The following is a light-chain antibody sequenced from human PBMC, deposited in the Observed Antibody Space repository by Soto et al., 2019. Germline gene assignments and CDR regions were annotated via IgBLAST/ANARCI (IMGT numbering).Light chain of an antibody. J-gene: IGKJ2*01. CDR3: QQYDDWPPYT. Sequence: EIVMKQSPATRSVSPGERATLSCRASQSVSSNLAWYQLKPGQAPRLLIYGASTRATGIPARFSGSGSGTEFTLTISSLQSEDFAVYYCQQYDDWPPYTCGQGTELEIK. CDR2: GAS. CDR1: QSVSSN. V-gene: IGKV3-15*01.